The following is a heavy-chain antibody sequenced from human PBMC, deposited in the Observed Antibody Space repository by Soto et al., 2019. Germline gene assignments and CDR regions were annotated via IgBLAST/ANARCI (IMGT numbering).Heavy chain of an antibody. CDR1: GFTFSSYA. CDR2: ISGSGGST. J-gene: IGHJ4*02. CDR3: AKRHLLIAVAGHFDY. Sequence: GGSLRLSCAASGFTFSSYAMSWVRQAPGKGLEWVSDISGSGGSTYYAGSVKGRFTISRDNSKNTLYLQMNSPRAEDTAVYYCAKRHLLIAVAGHFDYWGQGTLVTVSS. D-gene: IGHD6-19*01. V-gene: IGHV3-23*01.